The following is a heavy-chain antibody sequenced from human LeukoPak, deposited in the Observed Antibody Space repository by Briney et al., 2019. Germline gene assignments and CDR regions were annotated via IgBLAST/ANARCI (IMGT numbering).Heavy chain of an antibody. V-gene: IGHV1-18*01. D-gene: IGHD3-22*01. CDR2: ISAYNGNT. CDR3: ATPHTTYYYDSSGYRSDAFDI. J-gene: IGHJ3*02. CDR1: GYTFTSYG. Sequence: ASVKVSCKASGYTFTSYGISWVRQAPGQGLEWMGWISAYNGNTNYAQKLQGRVTMTTDTSTSTAYMELSSLRSEDTAVYYCATPHTTYYYDSSGYRSDAFDIWGQGTMVTVSS.